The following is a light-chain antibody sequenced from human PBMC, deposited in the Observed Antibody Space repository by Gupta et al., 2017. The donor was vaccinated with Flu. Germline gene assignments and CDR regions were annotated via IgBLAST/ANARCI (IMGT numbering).Light chain of an antibody. CDR2: ANT. CDR3: QSYDTSLSGSV. Sequence: VTISCTGSSTNIGTGYDVHWYQQPPGTAPKLLIYANTNRPSGVPDRFSGSKSGTSASLAITGLQAEDEADYYCQSYDTSLSGSVFGGGTKLTVL. V-gene: IGLV1-40*01. CDR1: STNIGTGYD. J-gene: IGLJ3*02.